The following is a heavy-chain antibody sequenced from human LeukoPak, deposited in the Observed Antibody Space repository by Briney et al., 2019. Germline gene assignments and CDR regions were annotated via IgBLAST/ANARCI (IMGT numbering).Heavy chain of an antibody. J-gene: IGHJ6*03. Sequence: SVKVSCTASGGTFSIYAISWVRQAPGQGLEWMGGIIPIFGTANYAQKFQGRVTITTDESTSTAYMELSSLRSEDTAVYYCARVSMDTAMVSKYYYYMDVWGKGTTVTVSS. V-gene: IGHV1-69*05. CDR2: IIPIFGTA. CDR1: GGTFSIYA. CDR3: ARVSMDTAMVSKYYYYMDV. D-gene: IGHD5-18*01.